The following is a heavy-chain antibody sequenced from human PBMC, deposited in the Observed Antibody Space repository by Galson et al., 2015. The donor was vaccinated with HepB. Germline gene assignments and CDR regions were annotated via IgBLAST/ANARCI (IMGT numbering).Heavy chain of an antibody. V-gene: IGHV1-69*13. CDR1: GGTFSSYA. Sequence: SVKVSCKASGGTFSSYAISWVRQAPGQGLEWMGGIIPIFGTANYAQKFQGRVTITADESTSTAYMELSSLRSEDTAVYYCARDRSGSHHGWFDPWGQGTTVTVSS. CDR3: ARDRSGSHHGWFDP. CDR2: IIPIFGTA. D-gene: IGHD1-26*01. J-gene: IGHJ5*01.